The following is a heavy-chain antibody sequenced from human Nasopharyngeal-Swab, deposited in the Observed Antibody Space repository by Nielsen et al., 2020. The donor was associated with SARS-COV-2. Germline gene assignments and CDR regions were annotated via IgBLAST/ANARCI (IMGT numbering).Heavy chain of an antibody. Sequence: SETLSLTCAVSGYSISSGYYWGWIRQPPGKGLEWIGSIYHSGGTYYNPSLKSRVAISVDTSKNQFSLKLSSVTAADTAVYYCARHGFRQLERFLMAFDIWGQGTMVTVSS. CDR2: IYHSGGT. J-gene: IGHJ3*02. CDR1: GYSISSGYY. CDR3: ARHGFRQLERFLMAFDI. D-gene: IGHD1-1*01. V-gene: IGHV4-38-2*01.